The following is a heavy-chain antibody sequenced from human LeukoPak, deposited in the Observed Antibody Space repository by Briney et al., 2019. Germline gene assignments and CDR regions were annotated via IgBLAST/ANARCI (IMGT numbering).Heavy chain of an antibody. CDR1: GFTFSSYA. J-gene: IGHJ5*02. Sequence: QPGGSLRLSCAASGFTFSSYAVSWVRQAPGKGLEGVSAISGSGGSTYYADSVKGRFTIYRDNSKTTLYLQLNSLRAEDTAVYYCAKVLTFDYAGNWFDPWGQGTLVTVSS. CDR2: ISGSGGST. D-gene: IGHD3-9*01. CDR3: AKVLTFDYAGNWFDP. V-gene: IGHV3-23*01.